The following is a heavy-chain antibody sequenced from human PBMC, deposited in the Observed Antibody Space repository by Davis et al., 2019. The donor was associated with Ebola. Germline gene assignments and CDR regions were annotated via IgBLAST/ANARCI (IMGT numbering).Heavy chain of an antibody. V-gene: IGHV3-23*01. CDR2: ISGSGGST. D-gene: IGHD2-2*01. Sequence: GESLKISCAASGFTFSSYAMSWVRQAPGKGLEWVSAISGSGGSTYYADSVKGRFTISRDNSKNTLYLQMNSLRAEDTAVYYCARDLRIGYCSSTSCHNYYYYYGMDVWGQGTTVTVSS. CDR3: ARDLRIGYCSSTSCHNYYYYYGMDV. CDR1: GFTFSSYA. J-gene: IGHJ6*02.